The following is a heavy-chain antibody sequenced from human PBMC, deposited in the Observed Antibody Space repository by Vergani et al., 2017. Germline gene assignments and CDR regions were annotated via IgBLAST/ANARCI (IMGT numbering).Heavy chain of an antibody. CDR2: IYYSGST. CDR3: ARHAIVASGSWTPKQHHFDY. D-gene: IGHD3-10*01. V-gene: IGHV4-39*07. J-gene: IGHJ4*02. Sequence: QLQLQESGPGLVKPSETLSLICTVSGGSISSSTYYWGWIRQPPGKGLEWIGTIYYSGSTYYNPSLKSRVTISVDTSKNQLSLKLTSVTAADTAVYYCARHAIVASGSWTPKQHHFDYWGQGTLVTVSS. CDR1: GGSISSSTYY.